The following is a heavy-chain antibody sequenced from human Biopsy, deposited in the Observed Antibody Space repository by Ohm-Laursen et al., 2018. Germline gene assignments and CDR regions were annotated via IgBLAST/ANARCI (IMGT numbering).Heavy chain of an antibody. CDR3: ARGEVTFGELIVSLDS. J-gene: IGHJ4*02. CDR1: GYNFISYS. D-gene: IGHD3-16*02. V-gene: IGHV1-18*01. Sequence: ASVKVSCKTSGYNFISYSINWVRQAPGQGLESMGWIRPLNGDTKYGQKFQDRVTMTTDTSTSTVYMELTSLRSDDTAVYYCARGEVTFGELIVSLDSWGQGTLVTVSS. CDR2: IRPLNGDT.